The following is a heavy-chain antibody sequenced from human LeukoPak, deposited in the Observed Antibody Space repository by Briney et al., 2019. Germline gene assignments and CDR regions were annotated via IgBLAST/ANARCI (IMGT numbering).Heavy chain of an antibody. CDR3: ARAGDSSGYSDY. Sequence: KPSETLSLTCTVCGGSFSGYYWTWIRQPPGKGLEWIGEINHSGRTNYNPSLKSRVTISVDTSKNQFSLKLSSVTAADTAVYYCARAGDSSGYSDYWGQGTLVTVSS. J-gene: IGHJ4*02. CDR2: INHSGRT. V-gene: IGHV4-34*01. D-gene: IGHD3-22*01. CDR1: GGSFSGYY.